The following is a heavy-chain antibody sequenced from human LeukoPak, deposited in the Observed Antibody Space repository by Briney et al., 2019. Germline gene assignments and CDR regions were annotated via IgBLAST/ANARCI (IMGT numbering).Heavy chain of an antibody. D-gene: IGHD1-7*01. CDR1: GFTFSSYG. CDR3: AKAHPELGIGDDVLWEYFDI. Sequence: GGSLRLSCAASGFTFSSYGMSWVRQAPGKGLEWVSAISGSGGSTYYADSVRGRFTISRDNSKNTLYLQMNSLRAEDTALYYCAKAHPELGIGDDVLWEYFDIWGQGTKVTVSS. V-gene: IGHV3-23*01. CDR2: ISGSGGST. J-gene: IGHJ3*02.